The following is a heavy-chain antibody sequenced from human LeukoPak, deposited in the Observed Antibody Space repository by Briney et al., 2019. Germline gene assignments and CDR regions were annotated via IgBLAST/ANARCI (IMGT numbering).Heavy chain of an antibody. CDR3: ASGRQLGY. CDR1: GFTSSNNW. J-gene: IGHJ4*02. V-gene: IGHV3-7*01. CDR2: IKEDGSEK. Sequence: RGSMRLSCAAYGFTSSNNWMSWVRQAPGEGLEWVANIKEDGSEKYYVDSVKGRFTISRDNARNSLYLQMNSLRAEDTAVYYCASGRQLGYWGQGTLVTVSS. D-gene: IGHD6-13*01.